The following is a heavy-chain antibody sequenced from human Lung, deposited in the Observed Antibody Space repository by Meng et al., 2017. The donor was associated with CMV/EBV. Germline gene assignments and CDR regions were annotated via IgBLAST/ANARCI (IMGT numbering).Heavy chain of an antibody. CDR1: GFSFAAYN. J-gene: IGHJ6*04. Sequence: GESLKISCAASGFSFAAYNIHWVRQAPGKGLEWVTIIKNDGGNDEKYYADSVMGRFTISGDISKNTVYLQMNSLKPEDTAVYYCAKDFKGHFTMDVWGKGNXVNGYS. V-gene: IGHV3-30*02. CDR2: IKNDGGNDEK. CDR3: AKDFKGHFTMDV.